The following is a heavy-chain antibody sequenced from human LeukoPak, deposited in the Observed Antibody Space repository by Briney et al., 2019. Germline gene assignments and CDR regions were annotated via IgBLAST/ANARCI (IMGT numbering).Heavy chain of an antibody. CDR3: AIRDGHTDH. CDR1: GYTFTNYA. CDR2: INAANGYA. D-gene: IGHD5-24*01. V-gene: IGHV1-3*01. Sequence: ASVKVSCKASGYTFTNYAIHWVRQAPGQRPEWLAWINAANGYARYSHHLQGRVIITRDTSASTAYMEVNNLRSDDTAMYYCAIRDGHTDHWGQGTLVTVSS. J-gene: IGHJ4*02.